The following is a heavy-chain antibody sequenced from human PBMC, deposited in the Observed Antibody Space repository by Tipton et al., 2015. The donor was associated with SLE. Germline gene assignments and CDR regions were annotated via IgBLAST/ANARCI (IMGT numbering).Heavy chain of an antibody. J-gene: IGHJ6*03. CDR2: IYPTGNS. Sequence: GLVKPSETLSLTCSVSGDSITTTNYFWGWIRQPPGKGLEWLAIIYPTGNSYFNPSLKSRVTISLDTSRNHFSLRLSSVTAADTAVYYCARSHSSGRDYYYYMDVWGNGTTVTVS. D-gene: IGHD6-19*01. V-gene: IGHV4-39*07. CDR3: ARSHSSGRDYYYYMDV. CDR1: GDSITTTNYF.